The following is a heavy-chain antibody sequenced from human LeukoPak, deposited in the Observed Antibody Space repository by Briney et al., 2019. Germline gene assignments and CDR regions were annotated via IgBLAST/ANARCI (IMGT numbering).Heavy chain of an antibody. V-gene: IGHV4-4*07. J-gene: IGHJ4*02. CDR1: GGSISSYY. CDR2: IYTSGST. Sequence: SETLSLTCTVSGGSISSYYWSWIRQPAGKGLEWIGRIYTSGSTNYNPSLKSRVTMSVDTSKNQFSLKLSSVTAADTAMYYCARHPPTLYSSSWYLDYWGQGTLVTVSS. CDR3: ARHPPTLYSSSWYLDY. D-gene: IGHD6-13*01.